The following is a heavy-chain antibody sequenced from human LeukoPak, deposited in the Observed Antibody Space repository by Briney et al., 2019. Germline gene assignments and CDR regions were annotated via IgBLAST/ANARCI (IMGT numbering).Heavy chain of an antibody. V-gene: IGHV3-30*18. Sequence: GRSLRLSCAASGFTFSSYGMHWVRQAPGKGLGWVAVISYDGSNKYYADSVKGRFTISRDNSKNTLYLQMNSLRAEDTAVYYCAKDPGYCSSTSCYLRNYYYGMDVWGQGTTVTVSS. CDR3: AKDPGYCSSTSCYLRNYYYGMDV. CDR1: GFTFSSYG. D-gene: IGHD2-2*01. CDR2: ISYDGSNK. J-gene: IGHJ6*02.